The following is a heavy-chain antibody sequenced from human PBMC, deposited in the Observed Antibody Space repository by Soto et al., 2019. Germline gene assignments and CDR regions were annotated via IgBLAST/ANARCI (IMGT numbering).Heavy chain of an antibody. CDR1: GYTFTSYD. J-gene: IGHJ6*02. Sequence: ASVKVSCKASGYTFTSYDINWVRQAPGQGLEWMGWMNPNNGNTGYAQKFQGRVTMTRNTSISTAYMELSSLRSEDTAVYYCARVPSSSDYYYGLDVWGQGTTVTVSS. D-gene: IGHD6-6*01. CDR3: ARVPSSSDYYYGLDV. V-gene: IGHV1-8*01. CDR2: MNPNNGNT.